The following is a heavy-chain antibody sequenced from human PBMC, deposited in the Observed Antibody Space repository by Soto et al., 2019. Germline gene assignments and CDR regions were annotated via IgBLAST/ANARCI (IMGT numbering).Heavy chain of an antibody. CDR3: AREGGYDNSGLYRNWFDP. CDR1: GGSINSYS. D-gene: IGHD3-22*01. CDR2: FYSSGST. J-gene: IGHJ5*02. V-gene: IGHV4-4*07. Sequence: KTSETLSLTCTVSGGSINSYSWSWIRQPAGKGLEWIGRFYSSGSTNYNPSLKSRVTMSIDTSKSQFSLKLSSVTAADTAVYYCAREGGYDNSGLYRNWFDPWGQGTLVTVSS.